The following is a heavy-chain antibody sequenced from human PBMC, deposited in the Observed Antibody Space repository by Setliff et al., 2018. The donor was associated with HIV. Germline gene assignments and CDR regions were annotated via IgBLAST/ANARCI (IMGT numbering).Heavy chain of an antibody. CDR3: VRDPIEGYPDSFDY. J-gene: IGHJ4*02. Sequence: LRLSCAATGFTFSSYVLHWVRQAPGKGLEWVAVMSTGGDIKIYADSVKGRVTISRDNSKNTLFLQMNSLRPEDTATYYCVRDPIEGYPDSFDYWGQGTLVTVSS. CDR2: MSTGGDIK. D-gene: IGHD1-26*01. V-gene: IGHV3-30-3*01. CDR1: GFTFSSYV.